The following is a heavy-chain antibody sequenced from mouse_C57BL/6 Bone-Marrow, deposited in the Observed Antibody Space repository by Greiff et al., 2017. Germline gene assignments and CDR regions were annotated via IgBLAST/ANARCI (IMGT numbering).Heavy chain of an antibody. Sequence: EVKLVESGEGLVKPGGSLKLSCAASGFTFSSYAMSWVRQTPEKRLEWVAYISSGGDYIYYADTVKGRFPISRDNARNTLYLQMSSLKSEDTAMYYCTGDDYDGRGRFDYWGQGTTLTVSS. CDR1: GFTFSSYA. V-gene: IGHV5-9-1*02. J-gene: IGHJ2*01. CDR3: TGDDYDGRGRFDY. CDR2: ISSGGDYI. D-gene: IGHD2-4*01.